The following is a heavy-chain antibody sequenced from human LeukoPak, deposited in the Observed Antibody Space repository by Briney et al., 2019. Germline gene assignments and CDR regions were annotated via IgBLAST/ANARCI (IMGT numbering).Heavy chain of an antibody. Sequence: GESLKISCKGSGYSFTNYKIGWVRQMPGKGLEWMGTIYPDDSTTKYSPSFEGQVTISVDKSISTAYLQWNSLKPPDTAMYYCARRYFYDRSGFRPDNWFDPWGQGTLVTVSS. CDR3: ARRYFYDRSGFRPDNWFDP. D-gene: IGHD3-22*01. CDR2: IYPDDSTT. CDR1: GYSFTNYK. V-gene: IGHV5-51*01. J-gene: IGHJ5*02.